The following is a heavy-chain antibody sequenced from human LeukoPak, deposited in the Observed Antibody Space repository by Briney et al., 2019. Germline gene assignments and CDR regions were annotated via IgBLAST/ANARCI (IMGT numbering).Heavy chain of an antibody. CDR2: ISSSSSYT. V-gene: IGHV3-11*06. J-gene: IGHJ4*02. CDR1: GFTFSDYY. CDR3: ARNRATNDY. Sequence: GGSLRLSCAASGFTFSDYYMSWIRQAPGKGLEWVSYISSSSSYTNYADSVKGRFTISRDNAKNSLCLQMNNLRAEDTAVYYCARNRATNDYWGQGTLVTVSS. D-gene: IGHD1-26*01.